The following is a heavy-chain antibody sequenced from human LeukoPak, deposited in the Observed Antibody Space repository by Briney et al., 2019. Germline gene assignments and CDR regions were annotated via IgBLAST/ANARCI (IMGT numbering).Heavy chain of an antibody. Sequence: GGSLRLSCAASGFTFDDYAMHWVRQAPGKGLEWVSGISWNSGSIGYADSVKGRFTISRDNAKNSLYLQMNSLRAEDTALYYCAKESLYYGDYGLGVWGYYYYGMDVWGQGTTVTVSS. CDR3: AKESLYYGDYGLGVWGYYYYGMDV. J-gene: IGHJ6*02. CDR2: ISWNSGSI. D-gene: IGHD4-17*01. V-gene: IGHV3-9*01. CDR1: GFTFDDYA.